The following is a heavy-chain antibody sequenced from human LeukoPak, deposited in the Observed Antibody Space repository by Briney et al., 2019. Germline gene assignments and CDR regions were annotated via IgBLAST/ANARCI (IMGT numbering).Heavy chain of an antibody. D-gene: IGHD2-8*01. V-gene: IGHV3-30*03. CDR2: ISFDGKST. CDR3: ARDPMADFDY. J-gene: IGHJ4*02. Sequence: GRSLRLSCAASGFTFSTYGFHWVRQAPGPGLDWVAVISFDGKSTIYADSVKGRFTISRDNSKNTLFLQMNSLRSEDTAVYYCARDPMADFDYWGQGALVTVSS. CDR1: GFTFSTYG.